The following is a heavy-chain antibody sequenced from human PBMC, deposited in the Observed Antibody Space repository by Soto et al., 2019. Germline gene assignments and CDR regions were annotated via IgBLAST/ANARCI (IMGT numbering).Heavy chain of an antibody. V-gene: IGHV4-61*08. CDR1: GGSIISGGHY. D-gene: IGHD6-13*01. CDR3: ARDGIAAAGTPFDP. Sequence: PSETLSHTCTVSGGSIISGGHYWTWVRQHPGKGLEWMGYIYYTGSTNYNPSLKSRVTMSVDTSKNQFSLKLSSVTAADTAVYYCARDGIAAAGTPFDPWGQGTLVTVSS. CDR2: IYYTGST. J-gene: IGHJ5*02.